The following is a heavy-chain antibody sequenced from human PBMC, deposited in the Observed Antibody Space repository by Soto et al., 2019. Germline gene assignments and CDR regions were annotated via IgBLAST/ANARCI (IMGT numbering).Heavy chain of an antibody. Sequence: SETLSLTCTVSGGSISSYYWSWIRQPPGKGLEWIGYIYYSGSTNYNPSLKSRVTISVDTSKNQFSLKLSSVTAADTAVYYCARAVPTLGYCSSTSCYSWFDPWGQGTLVTV. CDR1: GGSISSYY. CDR2: IYYSGST. J-gene: IGHJ5*02. V-gene: IGHV4-59*01. CDR3: ARAVPTLGYCSSTSCYSWFDP. D-gene: IGHD2-2*02.